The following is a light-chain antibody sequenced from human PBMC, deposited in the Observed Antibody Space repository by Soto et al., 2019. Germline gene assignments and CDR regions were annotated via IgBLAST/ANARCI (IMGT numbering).Light chain of an antibody. CDR3: QQYGHSLWT. Sequence: EIVMTQSPATLSVSPGERATLSCRASQSISSNLVWYQQKAGQAPRLLIYGASTRATGIPARFSGSGSGTDFTLTISRLEPEDYAVYYCQQYGHSLWTFGQGTKVDIK. CDR2: GAS. CDR1: QSISSN. V-gene: IGKV3-15*01. J-gene: IGKJ1*01.